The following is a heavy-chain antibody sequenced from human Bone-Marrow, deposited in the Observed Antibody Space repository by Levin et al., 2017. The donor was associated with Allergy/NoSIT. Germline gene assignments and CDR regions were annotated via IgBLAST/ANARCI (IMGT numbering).Heavy chain of an antibody. D-gene: IGHD3-22*01. CDR1: GFTFSSYG. CDR3: AREETMIDYYYYYGMDV. CDR2: IWYDGSNK. Sequence: PGESLKISCAASGFTFSSYGMHWVRQAPGKGLEWVAVIWYDGSNKYYADSVKGRFTISRDNSKNTLYLQMNSLRAEDTAVYYCAREETMIDYYYYYGMDVWGQGTTVTVSS. V-gene: IGHV3-33*01. J-gene: IGHJ6*02.